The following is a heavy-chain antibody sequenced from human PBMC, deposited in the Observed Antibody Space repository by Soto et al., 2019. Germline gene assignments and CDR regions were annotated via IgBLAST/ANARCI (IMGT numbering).Heavy chain of an antibody. Sequence: PGGSLSLSCAPSVFTFSSNEMNWVRQPPGKWLEWVSYFGGSGRMSFYADAVRGRFTISRDNTKKMLYLQMHSLRVKDTALYYCATDSVTGAVWGQGTTVIVSS. CDR1: VFTFSSNE. J-gene: IGHJ6*01. D-gene: IGHD2-21*02. CDR3: ATDSVTGAV. CDR2: FGGSGRMS. V-gene: IGHV3-48*03.